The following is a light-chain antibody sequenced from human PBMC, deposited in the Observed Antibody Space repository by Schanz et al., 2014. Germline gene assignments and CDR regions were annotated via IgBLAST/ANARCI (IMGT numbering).Light chain of an antibody. CDR1: QSVSTY. J-gene: IGKJ2*01. Sequence: EIVMTQSPVTLSVSPGERATLSCRASQSVSTYLAWYQQKPGQAPRLLIYAASTRATGIPARFSGGGSGTEFTLTISSLQSEDFAVYFCHQYHDWPPHTFGQGTRLEIK. CDR3: HQYHDWPPHT. V-gene: IGKV3D-15*01. CDR2: AAS.